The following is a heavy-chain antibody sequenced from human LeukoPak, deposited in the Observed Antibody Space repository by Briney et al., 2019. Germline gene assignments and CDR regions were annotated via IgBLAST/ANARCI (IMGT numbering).Heavy chain of an antibody. CDR1: GGTFSSYA. V-gene: IGHV1-69*13. CDR2: IIPIFGTA. CDR3: ASGDYYGSGSLYYFAY. J-gene: IGHJ4*02. D-gene: IGHD3-10*01. Sequence: SVKVSCKASGGTFSSYAISWVRQAPGQGLEWMGGIIPIFGTANYAQKFQGRVTITADESTSTAYMELSSLRSEDTAVYYCASGDYYGSGSLYYFAYWGQGTLVTVSS.